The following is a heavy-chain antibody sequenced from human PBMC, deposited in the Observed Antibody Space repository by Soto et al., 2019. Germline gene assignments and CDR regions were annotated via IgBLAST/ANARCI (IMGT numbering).Heavy chain of an antibody. V-gene: IGHV4-34*01. Sequence: SETLSLTCAVYGGSFSGYYWSWIRQPPGKGLEWIGEINHSGSTNYNPSLKSRVTISVDTSKNQFSLKLSSVTAADTAVYYCARGRGYSYNYYYYGMDVWGQGTTVTVSS. J-gene: IGHJ6*02. CDR3: ARGRGYSYNYYYYGMDV. CDR1: GGSFSGYY. CDR2: INHSGST. D-gene: IGHD5-18*01.